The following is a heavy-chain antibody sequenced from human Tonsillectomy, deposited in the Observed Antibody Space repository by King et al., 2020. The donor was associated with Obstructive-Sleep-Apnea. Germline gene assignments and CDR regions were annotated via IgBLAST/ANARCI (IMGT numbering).Heavy chain of an antibody. D-gene: IGHD2/OR15-2a*01. J-gene: IGHJ4*02. Sequence: QLQESGPGLVKPSGTLSLTCAVSGGSISSTNWWSWVRQPPGKGLEWIGEIYHSGSTNYNTSLKNRFTISIDKPENQFTLKPTSMTAADTAVYYCASGNSTSPGYWGQGTLVTVSS. CDR1: GGSISSTNW. V-gene: IGHV4-4*02. CDR2: IYHSGST. CDR3: ASGNSTSPGY.